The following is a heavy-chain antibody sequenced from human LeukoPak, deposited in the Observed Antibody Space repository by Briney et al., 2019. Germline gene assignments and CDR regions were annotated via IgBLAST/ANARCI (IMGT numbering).Heavy chain of an antibody. V-gene: IGHV4-39*07. D-gene: IGHD2/OR15-2a*01. CDR2: IYYSGST. Sequence: SETLSLTCTVSGGSISSSSYYWGWIRQPPGTGLEWIGSIYYSGSTYYNPSLKSRVTISVDTSKNQFSLKLSSVTAADTAVYYRARGEAFLHDAFDIWGQGTMVTVSS. J-gene: IGHJ3*02. CDR1: GGSISSSSYY. CDR3: ARGEAFLHDAFDI.